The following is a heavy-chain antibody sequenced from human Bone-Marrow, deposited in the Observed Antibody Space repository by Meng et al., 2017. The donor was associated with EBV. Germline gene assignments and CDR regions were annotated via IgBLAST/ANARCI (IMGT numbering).Heavy chain of an antibody. D-gene: IGHD5-12*01. V-gene: IGHV1-2*02. Sequence: QGHLLQSGAEVKKPGASLKASCKASGYTFTGYYIHWGRQAPGQGLEWVGWINPNSGGTNYAEKFQGRVTMTRDTSITTAFMELSSLKSDDTAVYYCAMGLATDFDYWGQGTLVTVSS. CDR1: GYTFTGYY. J-gene: IGHJ4*02. CDR3: AMGLATDFDY. CDR2: INPNSGGT.